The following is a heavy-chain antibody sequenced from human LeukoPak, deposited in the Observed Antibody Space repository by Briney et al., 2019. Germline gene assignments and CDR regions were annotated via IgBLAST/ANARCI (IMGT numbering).Heavy chain of an antibody. CDR1: GFIFSSYG. CDR2: IRYDEADK. D-gene: IGHD6-19*01. Sequence: GGSLRLSCAASGFIFSSYGMHWVRQAPGKGLEWVAFIRYDEADKYYRDSVKGRFTISRDNSRNTLYLQADSLRAEDTAVYYCAKDFGSGWFKDFDYWGRGVLVTVSS. J-gene: IGHJ4*01. CDR3: AKDFGSGWFKDFDY. V-gene: IGHV3-30*02.